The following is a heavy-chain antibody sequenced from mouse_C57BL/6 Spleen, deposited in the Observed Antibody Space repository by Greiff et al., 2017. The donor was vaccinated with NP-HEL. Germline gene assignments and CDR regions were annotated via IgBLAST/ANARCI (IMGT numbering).Heavy chain of an antibody. Sequence: QVQLQQPGAELVMPGASVKLSCKASGYTFTSYWMHWVKQRPGQGLEWIGEIDPSDSYTNYNQKFKGKSTLTVDKSSSTAYMQLSSLTSEDSAVYYGGRRDYCGSSYGYFEGWGTGTTVTVST. V-gene: IGHV1-69*01. CDR1: GYTFTSYW. J-gene: IGHJ1*03. CDR2: IDPSDSYT. CDR3: GRRDYCGSSYGYFEG. D-gene: IGHD1-1*01.